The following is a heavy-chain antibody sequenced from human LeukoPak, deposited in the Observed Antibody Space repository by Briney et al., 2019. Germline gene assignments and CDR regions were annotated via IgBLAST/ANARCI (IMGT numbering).Heavy chain of an antibody. V-gene: IGHV3-23*01. J-gene: IGHJ4*02. CDR3: AKEGEYYDSSGYYAY. CDR1: GFTFSSYA. D-gene: IGHD3-22*01. Sequence: GSLLLSCAASGFTFSSYAMSWVRQAPGKGLEWVSAISGSGGSTYYADSVKGRFTISRDNSKNTLYLQMNSLRAEDTAVYYCAKEGEYYDSSGYYAYWGQGTLVTVSS. CDR2: ISGSGGST.